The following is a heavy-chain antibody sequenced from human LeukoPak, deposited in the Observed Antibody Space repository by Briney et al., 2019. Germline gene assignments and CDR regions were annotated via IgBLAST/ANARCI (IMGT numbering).Heavy chain of an antibody. CDR2: INPSGGST. V-gene: IGHV1-46*01. D-gene: IGHD3-22*01. CDR1: GYTFTSYY. Sequence: ASVKVSCKASGYTFTSYYMHWVRQAPGQGLEWMGIINPSGGSTSYAQKFQGRVTMTRDTSTSTVYMELSSLRSEDTAVYYCARESYYYDSSQVGPGDNWFDPWGQGTLVTVSS. J-gene: IGHJ5*02. CDR3: ARESYYYDSSQVGPGDNWFDP.